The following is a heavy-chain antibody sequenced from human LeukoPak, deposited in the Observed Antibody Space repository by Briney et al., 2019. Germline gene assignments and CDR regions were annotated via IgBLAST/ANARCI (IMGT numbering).Heavy chain of an antibody. CDR2: ISWDGGST. CDR1: GFTFDDYG. Sequence: PGGSLRLSCAASGFTFDDYGMHWVRQAPGKGLEWVSVISWDGGSTYYADSVKGRFTISRDNAKNSLYLQMNSLRAEDTAVYYCARDGMGGTYYYYMDVWGKGTTVTISS. V-gene: IGHV3-43D*03. J-gene: IGHJ6*03. CDR3: ARDGMGGTYYYYMDV. D-gene: IGHD3-16*01.